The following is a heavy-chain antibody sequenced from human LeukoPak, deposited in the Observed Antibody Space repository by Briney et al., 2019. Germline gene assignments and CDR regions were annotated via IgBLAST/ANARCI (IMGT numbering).Heavy chain of an antibody. CDR3: ARGGSGYDQYSWFDP. CDR1: GYTFTSYY. CDR2: INPSGGST. Sequence: ASVKVSCKASGYTFTSYYMHWVRQAPGQGLEWMGIINPSGGSTSYAQKFQGRVTMTRDMSTSTVYMELSSLRSEDTAVYYCARGGSGYDQYSWFDPWGQGTLVTVSS. J-gene: IGHJ5*02. D-gene: IGHD5-12*01. V-gene: IGHV1-46*01.